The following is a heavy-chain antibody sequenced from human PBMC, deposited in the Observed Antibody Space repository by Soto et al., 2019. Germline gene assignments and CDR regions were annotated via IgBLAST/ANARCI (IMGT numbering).Heavy chain of an antibody. J-gene: IGHJ4*02. CDR1: GGSINIGGYY. V-gene: IGHV4-31*03. D-gene: IGHD3-3*02. Sequence: LSETLSLTCTVSGGSINIGGYYWSWIRQHPGKGLEWIGYIYYSGSTFYNPSLKSRVTISFDTSKNQFSLKLNSVTAADTAVYYCARTAWHFFDYWGQGTLVTVSS. CDR3: ARTAWHFFDY. CDR2: IYYSGST.